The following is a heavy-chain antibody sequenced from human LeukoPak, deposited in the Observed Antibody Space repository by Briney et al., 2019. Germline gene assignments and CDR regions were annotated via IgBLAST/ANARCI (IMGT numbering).Heavy chain of an antibody. D-gene: IGHD3-9*01. V-gene: IGHV3-11*06. CDR1: GFTFSDYY. Sequence: PGGSLRLSCAASGFTFSDYYMSWIRQAPGKGLEWVSSISSSSSYIYYADSVKGRFTISRDNAKNSLYLQMNSLRAEDTAVYYCARGLRYFDWLRNSYYFDYWGQGTLVTVSS. CDR2: ISSSSSYI. CDR3: ARGLRYFDWLRNSYYFDY. J-gene: IGHJ4*02.